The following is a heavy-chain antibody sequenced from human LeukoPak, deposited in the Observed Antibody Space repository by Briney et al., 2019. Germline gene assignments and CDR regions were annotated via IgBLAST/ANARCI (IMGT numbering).Heavy chain of an antibody. J-gene: IGHJ3*02. D-gene: IGHD3-9*01. CDR1: GDSVSSNSAA. V-gene: IGHV6-1*01. CDR3: ARTYYDILTGYYTYNAFDI. CDR2: TYYRSKWYN. Sequence: SQTLSLTCAISGDSVSSNSAAWNWIRQSPSRGLEWLGSTYYRSKWYNDYAVSVKSRITINPDTSKNQFSLQLNSVTPEDTAVYYCARTYYDILTGYYTYNAFDIWGQGTMVTVSS.